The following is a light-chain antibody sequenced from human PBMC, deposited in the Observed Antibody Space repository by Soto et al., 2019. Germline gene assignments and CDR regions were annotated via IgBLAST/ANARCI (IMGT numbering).Light chain of an antibody. J-gene: IGKJ1*01. CDR3: PQATSFPRT. Sequence: DIQMTQSPSSVSASVGDRVTITCRASQAISTWLAWYQQKPGKAPKLLIYAASNLQTGVPSRFSGSGSGTDFTLTISSLQPEDFATYYCPQATSFPRTFGQGTKVEIK. CDR2: AAS. V-gene: IGKV1D-12*01. CDR1: QAISTW.